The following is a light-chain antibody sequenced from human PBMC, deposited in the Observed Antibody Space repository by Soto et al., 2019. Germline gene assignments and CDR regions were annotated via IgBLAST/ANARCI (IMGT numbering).Light chain of an antibody. CDR3: QQFNSNPLT. CDR1: QGISRA. J-gene: IGKJ4*01. CDR2: GAS. Sequence: AIPLTPSPSSLSASVADRITITCRASQGISRALAWSQETPGKAPKVLIYGASSLESAVTSRFSGSGFGTDFTLTISSLQPEDFATYHCQQFNSNPLTFGGGTKVGVK. V-gene: IGKV1-13*02.